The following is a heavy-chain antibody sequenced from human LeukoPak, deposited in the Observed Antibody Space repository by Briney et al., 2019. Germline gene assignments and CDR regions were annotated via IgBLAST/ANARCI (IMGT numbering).Heavy chain of an antibody. Sequence: GGSLRLSCVASGFSISSHSLMWVRQAQGKGLEWVSQISSSGESVNYADSVKGRFTISRDNSKNTLYLQMNSLRAEDTAVYYCAKVGGYYPFDYWGQGTLVTVSS. CDR1: GFSISSHS. CDR3: AKVGGYYPFDY. D-gene: IGHD3-22*01. J-gene: IGHJ4*02. CDR2: ISSSGESV. V-gene: IGHV3-23*01.